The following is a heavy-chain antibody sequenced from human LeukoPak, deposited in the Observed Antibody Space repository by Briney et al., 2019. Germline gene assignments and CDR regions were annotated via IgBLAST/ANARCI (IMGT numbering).Heavy chain of an antibody. CDR2: ISAYNGNT. J-gene: IGHJ4*02. D-gene: IGHD1-26*01. CDR1: GYTFTSYG. CDR3: ASQYYTRGYFDY. Sequence: ASVKVSCKASGYTFTSYGISLVRQAPGQGLEWMGWISAYNGNTNYAQKLQGRVTMTTDTSTGTAYMELRSLRSDDTAVYYCASQYYTRGYFDYWGQGTLVTVSS. V-gene: IGHV1-18*01.